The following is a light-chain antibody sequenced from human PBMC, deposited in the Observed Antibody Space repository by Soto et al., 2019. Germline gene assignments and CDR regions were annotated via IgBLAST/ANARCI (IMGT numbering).Light chain of an antibody. CDR1: QSVSSN. Sequence: EIVMTQSPATLSVSPGERATLSCRASQSVSSNLAWYQQKPAQAPSLLIYDASTRATGIPDRFSGSGSGTDFTLTISRLQSEDFAVYYCQQYDNWPPVAFVQGTKVEIK. CDR2: DAS. V-gene: IGKV3-15*01. J-gene: IGKJ1*01. CDR3: QQYDNWPPVA.